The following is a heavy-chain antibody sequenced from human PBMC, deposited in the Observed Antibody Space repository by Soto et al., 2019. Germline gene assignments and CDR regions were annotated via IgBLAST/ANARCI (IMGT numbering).Heavy chain of an antibody. D-gene: IGHD5-12*01. CDR2: ISGSGGST. V-gene: IGHV3-23*01. J-gene: IGHJ4*02. CDR1: GFTFSNYA. Sequence: EVQLLESGGGLVQPGGSLRLSCAASGFTFSNYAVTWVRQAPGKGLEWVSTISGSGGSTYYADSVKGRFTISRDNSKNTLYLQMNSLRAEDTAVYYCAKDPCSSGYEIDYWGQGTLVTVSS. CDR3: AKDPCSSGYEIDY.